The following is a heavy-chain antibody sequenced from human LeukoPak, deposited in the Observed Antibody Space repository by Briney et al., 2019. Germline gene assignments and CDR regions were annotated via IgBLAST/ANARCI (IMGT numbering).Heavy chain of an antibody. CDR1: GSIFSINA. J-gene: IGHJ4*02. V-gene: IGHV3-30*18. D-gene: IGHD3-22*01. CDR2: ISYDGGNK. Sequence: PGGSLRLSCAASGSIFSINAMSWVRQAPGKGLEWVAVISYDGGNKYYADSVKGRFTISRDNSKNTLYLQMNSLRADDTAVYYCAKDFSSSGYYFDYWGQGTLVTVSS. CDR3: AKDFSSSGYYFDY.